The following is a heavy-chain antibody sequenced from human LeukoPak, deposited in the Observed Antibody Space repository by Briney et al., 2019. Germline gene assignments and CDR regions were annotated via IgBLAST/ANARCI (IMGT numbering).Heavy chain of an antibody. J-gene: IGHJ4*02. D-gene: IGHD3-3*01. CDR3: ARDPGGYDFWSGYYTAY. CDR1: GFTFSSYS. Sequence: PGGSLRLSCAASGFTFSSYSMNWVRQAPGKGLEWVSSISSSSSYIYYADSVKGRFTISRDNAKNSLYLQMNSLRAEDTAVYYCARDPGGYDFWSGYYTAYWGQGTLVTVSS. CDR2: ISSSSSYI. V-gene: IGHV3-21*01.